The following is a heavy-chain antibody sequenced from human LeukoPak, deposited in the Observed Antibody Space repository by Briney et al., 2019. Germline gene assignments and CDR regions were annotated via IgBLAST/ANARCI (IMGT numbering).Heavy chain of an antibody. CDR3: ARERKPLGQPLFLDY. CDR2: IKQDGSEE. J-gene: IGHJ4*02. V-gene: IGHV3-7*05. D-gene: IGHD1-14*01. CDR1: GFTFSNYW. Sequence: GGSLRLSCAASGFTFSNYWMSWVRQAPGKGLEWVANIKQDGSEEVYVDSLKGRFTISRDNAKNSLSLQMNSLRAEDTAVYYCARERKPLGQPLFLDYWGQGALVTVSS.